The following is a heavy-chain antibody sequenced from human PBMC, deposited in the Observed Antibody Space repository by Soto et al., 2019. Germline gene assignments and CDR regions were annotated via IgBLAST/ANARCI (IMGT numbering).Heavy chain of an antibody. V-gene: IGHV3-23*01. Sequence: GGSLRLSCAASGFTFSSYAMSWVRQAPGKGLEWVSAISGSGGSTYYADSVKGRFTISRDNSKNTLYLQMNSLRAEDTAVYYCAKDLSTRSGGAYYFDYWGQGTLVTVSS. CDR1: GFTFSSYA. D-gene: IGHD1-26*01. CDR3: AKDLSTRSGGAYYFDY. J-gene: IGHJ4*02. CDR2: ISGSGGST.